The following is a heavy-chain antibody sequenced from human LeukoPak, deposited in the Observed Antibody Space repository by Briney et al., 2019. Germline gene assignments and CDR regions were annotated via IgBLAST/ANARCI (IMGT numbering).Heavy chain of an antibody. CDR1: GYTFTSYA. Sequence: ASVKVSCKASGYTFTSYAMNWVRQAPGQGLEWMGWINTNTGNPTYAQGFTGRFVFSLDTSVSTAYLQISSLKAEDTAVYYCAREVRAAASNSWFDPWGQGTLVTVSS. CDR3: AREVRAAASNSWFDP. J-gene: IGHJ5*02. V-gene: IGHV7-4-1*02. CDR2: INTNTGNP. D-gene: IGHD6-13*01.